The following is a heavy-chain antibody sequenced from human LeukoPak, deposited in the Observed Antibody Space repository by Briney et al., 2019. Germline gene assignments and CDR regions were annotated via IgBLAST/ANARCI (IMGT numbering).Heavy chain of an antibody. V-gene: IGHV1-46*01. CDR2: INPSGGST. D-gene: IGHD3-22*01. CDR3: ARLPGGISWAYYDSSGYNN. Sequence: ASVKVSCKASGYTFTGYYIHWVRQAPGQGLEWMGIINPSGGSTSYAQKFQGRVTMTRDMSTSTVYMELSSLRSEDTAVYYCARLPGGISWAYYDSSGYNNWGQGTLVTVSS. CDR1: GYTFTGYY. J-gene: IGHJ4*02.